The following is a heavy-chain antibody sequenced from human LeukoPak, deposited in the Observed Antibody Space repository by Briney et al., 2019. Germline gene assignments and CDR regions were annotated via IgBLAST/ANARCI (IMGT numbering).Heavy chain of an antibody. D-gene: IGHD3-10*01. CDR2: IYYSGST. Sequence: SETLSLTCAVYGGSFSGYYWSWIRQPPGKGLEWIGYIYYSGSTNYNPSLKSRVTISVDTSKNQFSLKLSFVTAADTAVYYCARAKGGSISLNRGVNDFWGQGTLVTVSS. J-gene: IGHJ4*02. CDR1: GGSFSGYY. V-gene: IGHV4-59*12. CDR3: ARAKGGSISLNRGVNDF.